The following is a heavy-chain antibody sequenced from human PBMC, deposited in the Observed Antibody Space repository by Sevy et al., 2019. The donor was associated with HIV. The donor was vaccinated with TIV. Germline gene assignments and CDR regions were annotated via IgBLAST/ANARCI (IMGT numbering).Heavy chain of an antibody. D-gene: IGHD3-9*01. J-gene: IGHJ6*02. CDR2: ISYHGRDK. V-gene: IGHV3-30*13. Sequence: GGSLRLSCVVSGITFSTSGMHWVRQAPGKGLEWVAVISYHGRDKFYADSVKGRSTISRDNSKNRLYLQMVSLRAEDTGVYYCAKDFTGYNGMDVWGQGTMVTVSS. CDR1: GITFSTSG. CDR3: AKDFTGYNGMDV.